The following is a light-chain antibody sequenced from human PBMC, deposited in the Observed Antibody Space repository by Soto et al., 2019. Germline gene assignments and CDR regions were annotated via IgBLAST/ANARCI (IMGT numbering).Light chain of an antibody. J-gene: IGLJ1*01. CDR3: VPYTSSTTYV. V-gene: IGLV2-14*03. Sequence: QSVLTQPASVSDSPGQSITISCTGTSSDVGGSNFVSWYQQHPGKPPKLIIYDVANRPSGVSNRFSGSKSGSTASLIISRLQTEDEADYCCVPYTSSTTYVFGTGTKVTVL. CDR1: SSDVGGSNF. CDR2: DVA.